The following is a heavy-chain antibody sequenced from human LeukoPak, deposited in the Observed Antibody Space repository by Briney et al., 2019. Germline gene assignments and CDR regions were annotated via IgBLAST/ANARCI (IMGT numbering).Heavy chain of an antibody. D-gene: IGHD2-21*02. V-gene: IGHV3-23*01. Sequence: GGSLRLSCAASGFTFSSYAMSWVRQAPGKGLEWVSTVSGSGGSTYCADSVKGRFTISRDNSKNTLYLQMNSLRAEDTALYYCAKDGGLYCGGDCYHQYWGQGTLVTVSS. CDR3: AKDGGLYCGGDCYHQY. CDR2: VSGSGGST. J-gene: IGHJ4*02. CDR1: GFTFSSYA.